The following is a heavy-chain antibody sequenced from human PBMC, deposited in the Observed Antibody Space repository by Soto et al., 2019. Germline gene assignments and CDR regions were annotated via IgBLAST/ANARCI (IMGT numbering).Heavy chain of an antibody. CDR1: GYTFTSYY. V-gene: IGHV1-46*03. D-gene: IGHD5-12*01. J-gene: IGHJ4*02. CDR3: PRTADSGYDLHYFDY. Sequence: QVQLVQSGAEVKKPGASVKVSCKASGYTFTSYYMHWVRQAPGQGLEWMGIINPSGGSTSYAQKCKGRRTMTRYTSTSTVYMELSSLRSEDTAVYYCPRTADSGYDLHYFDYWGQGPLVTVSS. CDR2: INPSGGST.